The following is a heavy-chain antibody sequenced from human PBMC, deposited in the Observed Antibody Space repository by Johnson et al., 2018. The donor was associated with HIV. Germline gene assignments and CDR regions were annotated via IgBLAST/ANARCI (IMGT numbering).Heavy chain of an antibody. CDR3: ARDPDI. CDR2: ISYDGSNK. Sequence: QVQLVESGGGVVQPGTSLRLSCAASGFTFSSYAMDWVRQAPGKGLEWVAVISYDGSNKYYVDSVKGRFTISRDISKNTLYLQMNSLRAEDTAVYYCARDPDIWGQGTMVTVSS. CDR1: GFTFSSYA. J-gene: IGHJ3*02. V-gene: IGHV3-30*04.